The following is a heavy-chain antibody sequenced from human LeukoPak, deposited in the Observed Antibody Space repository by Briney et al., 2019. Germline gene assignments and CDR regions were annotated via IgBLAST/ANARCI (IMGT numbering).Heavy chain of an antibody. CDR2: ISAYNGNT. J-gene: IGHJ5*02. Sequence: ASVKVSCKASGYTFTGYFMHWVRQAPGQGLEWMGWISAYNGNTNYAQKLQGRVTMTTDTSTSTAYMELRSLRSEDTAVYYCARGEEHDFRHIGGSGWFDPWGQGTLVTVSS. CDR1: GYTFTGYF. D-gene: IGHD3-3*01. V-gene: IGHV1-18*04. CDR3: ARGEEHDFRHIGGSGWFDP.